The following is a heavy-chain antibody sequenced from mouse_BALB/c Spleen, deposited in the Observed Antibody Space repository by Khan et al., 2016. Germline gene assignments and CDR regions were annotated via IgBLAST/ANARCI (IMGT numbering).Heavy chain of an antibody. CDR2: IDPYYGGT. J-gene: IGHJ1*01. CDR3: ASGYGNYVNWYFDV. Sequence: VQLQQSGPELEKPGASVKISCKASGYSFNGYNMNWVKQSNGKSLEWIGNIDPYYGGTSYNQKFKGKATLTVEQSSSTAYMQLTSLTSDDSAVYYVASGYGNYVNWYFDVWGAGTTVTVSS. CDR1: GYSFNGYN. V-gene: IGHV1-39*01. D-gene: IGHD2-10*02.